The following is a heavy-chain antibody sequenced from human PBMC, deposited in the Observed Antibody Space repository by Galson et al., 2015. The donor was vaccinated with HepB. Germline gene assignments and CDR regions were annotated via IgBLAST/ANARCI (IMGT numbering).Heavy chain of an antibody. D-gene: IGHD3-10*01. Sequence: SLRLSCAASGFTFSSYAMHWVRQAPGKGLEWVAVISYDGSNKYYADSVKGRFTISRDNSKNTLYLQMNSLRAEDTAVYYCARATYGSGSYGYYFDYWGQGTLVTVSS. CDR1: GFTFSSYA. CDR2: ISYDGSNK. CDR3: ARATYGSGSYGYYFDY. V-gene: IGHV3-30*04. J-gene: IGHJ4*02.